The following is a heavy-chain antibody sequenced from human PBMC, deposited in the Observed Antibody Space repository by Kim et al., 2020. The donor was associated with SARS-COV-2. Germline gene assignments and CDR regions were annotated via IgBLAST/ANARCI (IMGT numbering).Heavy chain of an antibody. CDR2: TNTNTGNP. CDR1: GYTFTSYA. D-gene: IGHD3-3*01. V-gene: IGHV7-4-1*02. CDR3: ARVDVDFTIFGVVIAYFDY. Sequence: ASVKVSCKASGYTFTSYAMNWVRQAPGQGLEWMGWTNTNTGNPTYAQGFTGRFVFSLDTSVSTAYLQISSLKAEDTAVYYCARVDVDFTIFGVVIAYFDYWGQGTLVTVSS. J-gene: IGHJ4*02.